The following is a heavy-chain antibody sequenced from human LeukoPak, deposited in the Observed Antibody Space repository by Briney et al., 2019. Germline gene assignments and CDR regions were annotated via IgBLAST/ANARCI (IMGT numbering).Heavy chain of an antibody. CDR2: IIPILGIA. D-gene: IGHD1-7*01. V-gene: IGHV1-69*04. CDR1: GYTFTSYD. CDR3: ARAELRLTGYYYMDV. Sequence: SVKVSCKASGYTFTSYDINWVRQAPGQGLEWMGRIIPILGIANYAQKFQGRVTITADKSTSTAYMELSSLRSEDTAVYYCARAELRLTGYYYMDVWGKGTTVTVSS. J-gene: IGHJ6*03.